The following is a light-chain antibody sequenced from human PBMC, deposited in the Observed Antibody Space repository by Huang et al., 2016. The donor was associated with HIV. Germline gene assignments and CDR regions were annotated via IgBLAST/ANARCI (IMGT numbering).Light chain of an antibody. CDR1: QAISNY. Sequence: DIQMTQSPSSLSASVGDRVTITCRASQAISNYLNWYQQKPGKVPKLLIYDASNLETGVSSRFSGSGSGTDFTFTISSLQPEDIATYYCQQYDNLPLTFGGGTKVEIK. CDR2: DAS. V-gene: IGKV1-33*01. CDR3: QQYDNLPLT. J-gene: IGKJ4*01.